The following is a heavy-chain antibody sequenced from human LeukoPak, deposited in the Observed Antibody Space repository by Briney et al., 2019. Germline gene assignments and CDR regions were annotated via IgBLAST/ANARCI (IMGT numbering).Heavy chain of an antibody. CDR1: GYTFTSYD. Sequence: ASVKVSCKASGYTFTSYDINWVRQATGQGLEXXXXXNPNSGNTGYAQKFQGRVTMTRNTSISTAYMELSSLRSEDTAVYYCARGPPYYDFWSDRYFDYWGQGTLVTVSS. V-gene: IGHV1-8*01. J-gene: IGHJ4*02. CDR2: XNPNSGNT. CDR3: ARGPPYYDFWSDRYFDY. D-gene: IGHD3-3*01.